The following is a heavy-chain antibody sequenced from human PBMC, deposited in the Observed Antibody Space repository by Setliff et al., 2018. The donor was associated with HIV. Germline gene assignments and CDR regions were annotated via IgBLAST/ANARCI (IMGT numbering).Heavy chain of an antibody. CDR1: DDSIDSSSYY. CDR3: ARSPVFRRYYDSSGYYFDY. V-gene: IGHV4-39*07. Sequence: SETLSLTCTVSDDSIDSSSYYWGWIRQPPGKGLEWIGSIYNSGGTYYNPSLKSRVTISVDASKNQFSLKLSSVTAADTAVYYCARSPVFRRYYDSSGYYFDYWGQGTLVTVSS. D-gene: IGHD3-22*01. J-gene: IGHJ4*02. CDR2: IYNSGGT.